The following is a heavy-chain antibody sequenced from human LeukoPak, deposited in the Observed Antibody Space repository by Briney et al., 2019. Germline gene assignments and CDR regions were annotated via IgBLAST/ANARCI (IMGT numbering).Heavy chain of an antibody. CDR1: GVTFSSYG. J-gene: IGHJ4*02. D-gene: IGHD3-22*01. Sequence: PGGSLRLSCAASGVTFSSYGMHCVRQAPGKGLEWVAVISNNDGSNKYYADSVKGRLTISRDNSRNTLYLQMNSLRAEDTAVYYCARSRWADGYYWVDYWGQGTLVTVSS. CDR2: ISNNDGSNK. CDR3: ARSRWADGYYWVDY. V-gene: IGHV3-30*03.